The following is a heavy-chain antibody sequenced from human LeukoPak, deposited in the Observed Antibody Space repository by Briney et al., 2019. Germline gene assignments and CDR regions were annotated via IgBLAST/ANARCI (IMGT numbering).Heavy chain of an antibody. CDR1: GFTFSDYY. D-gene: IGHD3-10*01. V-gene: IGHV3-11*05. J-gene: IGHJ5*02. CDR2: ISSSSSYT. CDR3: AREQDFGEPHNP. Sequence: KPGGSLRLSCAASGFTFSDYYMSWIRQAPGKWLEWVSYISSSSSYTNYADSVKGRITISRDNAKNSLYLQMNSLRAEDTAVYYCAREQDFGEPHNPWGQGTLVTVSS.